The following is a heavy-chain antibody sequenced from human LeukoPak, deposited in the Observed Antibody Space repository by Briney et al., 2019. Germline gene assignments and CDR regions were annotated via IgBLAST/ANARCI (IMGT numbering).Heavy chain of an antibody. CDR3: ATASTGTGSGPSDY. D-gene: IGHD1-1*01. J-gene: IGHJ4*02. CDR2: INHSGST. V-gene: IGHV4-34*01. Sequence: PSETLSLTCAVYGGSFSDYYWSWIRQPPGKGLEWIGEINHSGSTNYNPSLKSRVTISVDTSKNQFSLKLSSVTAADTAVYYCATASTGTGSGPSDYWGQGTLVTVSS. CDR1: GGSFSDYY.